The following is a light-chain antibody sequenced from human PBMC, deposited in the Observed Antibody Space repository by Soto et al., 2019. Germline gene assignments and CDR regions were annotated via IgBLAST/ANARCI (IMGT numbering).Light chain of an antibody. Sequence: QSALTQPASVSGSPGQSITISCTGTSSDVGGYNYVSWYQQHPGKAPKLMIYEVSNRPSGVSNRFSGSKSGNTASLTISGLQAEDEADYYCSSYRSSGNWVFGGGTKLTVL. CDR2: EVS. CDR1: SSDVGGYNY. CDR3: SSYRSSGNWV. V-gene: IGLV2-14*01. J-gene: IGLJ3*02.